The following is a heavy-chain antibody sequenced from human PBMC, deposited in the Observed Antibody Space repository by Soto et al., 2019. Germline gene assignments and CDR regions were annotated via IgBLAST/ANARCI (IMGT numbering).Heavy chain of an antibody. V-gene: IGHV1-18*01. Sequence: QVHLVQSGVEVKKPGASVKVSCKASGYSFSTYGISWVRQAPGQGLEWMGWISGLNGNTNYAQNLQGLVTMNTDTSTSTAYMELTSLGFDDTAMYYCARDLFGEDGAGYFDYWGQGTLVTVSS. CDR2: ISGLNGNT. CDR3: ARDLFGEDGAGYFDY. J-gene: IGHJ4*02. CDR1: GYSFSTYG. D-gene: IGHD3-10*01.